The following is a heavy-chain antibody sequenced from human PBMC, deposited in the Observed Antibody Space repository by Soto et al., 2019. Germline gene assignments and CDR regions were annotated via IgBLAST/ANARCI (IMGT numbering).Heavy chain of an antibody. J-gene: IGHJ4*02. CDR2: IYYSGST. V-gene: IGHV4-61*01. CDR3: STRFGSGSYSKQ. CDR1: GGSVSSGSYY. D-gene: IGHD3-10*01. Sequence: QVQLQESGPGLVKPSETLSLTCTVSGGSVSSGSYYWSWIRQPPGKGLEWIGYIYYSGSTNYNPSLKRRVTISVDTSNTQFSLKLSSVTAADTAVYYCSTRFGSGSYSKQWGQGTLVTVSS.